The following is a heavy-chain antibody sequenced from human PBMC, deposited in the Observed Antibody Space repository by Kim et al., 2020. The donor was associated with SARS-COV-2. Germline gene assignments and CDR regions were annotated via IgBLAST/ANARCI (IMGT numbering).Heavy chain of an antibody. D-gene: IGHD3-22*01. CDR3: ARTEENSDYYDSSGPDAFDI. CDR2: IIPIFGTA. J-gene: IGHJ3*02. CDR1: GGTFSSYA. Sequence: SVKVSCKASGGTFSSYAISWVRQAPGQGLEWMGGIIPIFGTANYAQKFQGRVTITADESTSTAYMELSRLRSEDTAVYYCARTEENSDYYDSSGPDAFDIWGQGTMVTVSS. V-gene: IGHV1-69*13.